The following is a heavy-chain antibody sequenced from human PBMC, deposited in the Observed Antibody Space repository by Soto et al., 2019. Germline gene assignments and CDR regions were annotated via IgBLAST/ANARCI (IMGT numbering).Heavy chain of an antibody. Sequence: EVQLLESGGGLVQPGGSLRLSCAASGFTFTSYAMSWVRQAPGKGLEWVSAISGSGVSTYYADSVKGRFTISRDNSKNTMYVQMNSLRAEDTAVYYCAKDQGSSGSYLDAFDIWGQVTMVTVSS. CDR1: GFTFTSYA. CDR3: AKDQGSSGSYLDAFDI. J-gene: IGHJ3*02. D-gene: IGHD3-10*01. V-gene: IGHV3-23*01. CDR2: ISGSGVST.